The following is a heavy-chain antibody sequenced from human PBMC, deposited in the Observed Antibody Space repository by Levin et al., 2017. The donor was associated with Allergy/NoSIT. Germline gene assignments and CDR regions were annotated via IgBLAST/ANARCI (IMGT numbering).Heavy chain of an antibody. J-gene: IGHJ4*02. D-gene: IGHD1-26*01. V-gene: IGHV3-33*01. Sequence: GGSLRLSCAASGFTFNDYGFHWDRQAPGKGLEWVAVIWYNGINKYYADSVRGRFTASRDNFESTLYLQMDSLRAEDTAVYYCARISGGTYYLLDYWGQGTLVTVSS. CDR3: ARISGGTYYLLDY. CDR1: GFTFNDYG. CDR2: IWYNGINK.